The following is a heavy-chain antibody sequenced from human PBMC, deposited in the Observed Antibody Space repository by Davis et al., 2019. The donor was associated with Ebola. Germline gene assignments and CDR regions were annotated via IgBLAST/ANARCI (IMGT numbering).Heavy chain of an antibody. CDR3: ARRKGQWLVLDY. D-gene: IGHD6-19*01. Sequence: SETLSLTCTVSGGSISSYYWSWIRQPPGKGLEWIGYIYYSGSTTYNPSLKSRVTISVDTSKNQFSLKLSSVTAADTAVYYCARRKGQWLVLDYWGQGTLVTVSS. J-gene: IGHJ4*02. CDR1: GGSISSYY. CDR2: IYYSGST. V-gene: IGHV4-59*08.